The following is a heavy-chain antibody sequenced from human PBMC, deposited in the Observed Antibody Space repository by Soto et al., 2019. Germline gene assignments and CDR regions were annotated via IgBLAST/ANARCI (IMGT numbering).Heavy chain of an antibody. CDR1: GFTFSNYT. J-gene: IGHJ4*02. D-gene: IGHD5-18*01. Sequence: PGGSLSLSCSASGFTFSNYTMSWVRQAPGMRPEWVSTILSSSTNIYYADSVKGRFTISRDTAKNSLYLQMNSLRAEDTALYYCARDQPGYSYGYGLGYWGQGTLVTVSS. CDR2: ILSSSTNI. V-gene: IGHV3-21*01. CDR3: ARDQPGYSYGYGLGY.